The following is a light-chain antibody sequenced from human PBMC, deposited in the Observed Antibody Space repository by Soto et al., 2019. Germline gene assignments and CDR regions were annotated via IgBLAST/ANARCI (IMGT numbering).Light chain of an antibody. V-gene: IGLV7-46*01. J-gene: IGLJ3*02. CDR2: DTS. CDR3: MLTYWGPWV. CDR1: TGAVTSGHH. Sequence: QAVVTQEPSLTVSPGGTITLTCCSSTGAVTSGHHPYWLQQKPGQAPRSLIYDTSNKQSWTPARFSGSLLGDKAALTLSGAQPEDEADYYCMLTYWGPWVFGGGTKVTVL.